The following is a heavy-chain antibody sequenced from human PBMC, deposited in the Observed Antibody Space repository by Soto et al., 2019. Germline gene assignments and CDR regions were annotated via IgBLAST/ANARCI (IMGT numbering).Heavy chain of an antibody. D-gene: IGHD2-2*01. Sequence: EVQLVESGGGLVQPGGSLRLSCAASGFTFSSYSMNWVRQAPGKGLEWVSYISSSSSTIYYADSVKGRFTISRDNAKNSLYLQMNSLRDEDTAVYYCAGGYCSSTSCYFSHYYYGMDVW. J-gene: IGHJ6*01. CDR2: ISSSSSTI. CDR1: GFTFSSYS. CDR3: AGGYCSSTSCYFSHYYYGMDV. V-gene: IGHV3-48*02.